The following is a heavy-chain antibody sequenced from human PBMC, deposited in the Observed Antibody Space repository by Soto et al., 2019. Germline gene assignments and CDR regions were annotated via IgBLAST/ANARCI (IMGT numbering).Heavy chain of an antibody. Sequence: SETLSLTCAVYGGSFSGYYWSWIRQPPGKGLEWIGEINHSGSTNYNPSLKSRVTISVDTSKNQFSLKLSSVTAADTAVYYCASDYGNAFDYWGQGTLVTVSS. CDR2: INHSGST. CDR1: GGSFSGYY. CDR3: ASDYGNAFDY. V-gene: IGHV4-34*01. D-gene: IGHD4-17*01. J-gene: IGHJ4*02.